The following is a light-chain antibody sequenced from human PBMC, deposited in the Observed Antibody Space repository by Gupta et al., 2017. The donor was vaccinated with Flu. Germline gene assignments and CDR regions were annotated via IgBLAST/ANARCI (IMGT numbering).Light chain of an antibody. CDR3: QVWDSSSGRYG. J-gene: IGLJ1*01. Sequence: SYVLTQPHSVSVAPGQTAWSNCGKAHIGSKSVHWYQQKPGQAPVWCVDDDRDRPPGIPERFSGSKCGNTAAPTTXRXEAGEEXDYYCQVWDSSSGRYGCGTGTKLTV. CDR2: DDR. CDR1: HIGSKS. V-gene: IGLV3-21*02.